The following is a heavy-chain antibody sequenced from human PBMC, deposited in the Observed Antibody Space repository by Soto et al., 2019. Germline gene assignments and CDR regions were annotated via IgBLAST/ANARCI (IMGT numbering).Heavy chain of an antibody. D-gene: IGHD2-15*01. J-gene: IGHJ5*02. CDR3: ARTFYGGNENWFDP. CDR2: INHSGST. V-gene: IGHV4-34*01. CDR1: GGSFSGYY. Sequence: SETLSLTCAVYGGSFSGYYWSWIRQPPGKGLEWIGEINHSGSTNYNPSLKSRVTISVDTSKNQFSLKLSSVTAADTAVYYCARTFYGGNENWFDPWGQGTLVTVSS.